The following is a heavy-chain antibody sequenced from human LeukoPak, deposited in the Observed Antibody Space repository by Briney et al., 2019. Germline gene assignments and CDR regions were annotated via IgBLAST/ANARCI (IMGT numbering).Heavy chain of an antibody. J-gene: IGHJ4*02. CDR1: GGSISSYY. CDR3: ARASGSYHRNFDY. Sequence: TSETLSLTCTVSGGSISSYYWSWIRQPPGKGLEWIGYIYYSGSTNYNPSLKSRVTISVDTSKNQFSLKLSSVTAADTAVYYCARASGSYHRNFDYWGQGTLVTVSS. CDR2: IYYSGST. D-gene: IGHD1-26*01. V-gene: IGHV4-59*01.